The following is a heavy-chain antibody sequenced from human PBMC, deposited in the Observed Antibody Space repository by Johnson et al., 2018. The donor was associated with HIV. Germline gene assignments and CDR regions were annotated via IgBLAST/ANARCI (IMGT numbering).Heavy chain of an antibody. CDR3: AKDGAFDI. V-gene: IGHV3-30*04. CDR2: ISYDGSNK. J-gene: IGHJ3*02. Sequence: QVQLVESGGGVVQPGTSLRLSCAASGLTFSHYPMHWVRQAPGNGLEWVAVISYDGSNKYYADSVKGRFTISRDNSKNTLYLQMISLRAEDTAVYYCAKDGAFDIWGQGTLVTVSS. CDR1: GLTFSHYP.